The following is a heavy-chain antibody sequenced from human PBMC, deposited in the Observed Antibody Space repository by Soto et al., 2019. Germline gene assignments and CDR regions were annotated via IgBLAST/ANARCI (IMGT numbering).Heavy chain of an antibody. CDR2: MNPNSGNT. CDR3: ARRRGITIFGVVIGDHFDY. J-gene: IGHJ4*02. D-gene: IGHD3-3*01. V-gene: IGHV1-8*01. Sequence: ASVKVSCKASGYTFTSSDINWVRQATGQGLEWMGWMNPNSGNTGYAQKFQGRVTMTRNTSISTAYMELSSLRSEDTAVYYCARRRGITIFGVVIGDHFDYWGQGTLVTVSS. CDR1: GYTFTSSD.